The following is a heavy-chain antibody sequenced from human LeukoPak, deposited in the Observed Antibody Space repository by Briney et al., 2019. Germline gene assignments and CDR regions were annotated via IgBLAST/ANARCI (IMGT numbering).Heavy chain of an antibody. CDR3: ARDRHEAWNDVPLDY. D-gene: IGHD1-1*01. CDR2: ITSSGSTI. V-gene: IGHV3-11*01. CDR1: GFTLSGYW. Sequence: GGSLRHSCAASGFTLSGYWMSWVRRAPGKGLEWVSYITSSGSTIYYADSVQGRFTISRDNAKNSLYLQMNSLRAEDTAVYYCARDRHEAWNDVPLDYWGQGTLVTVSS. J-gene: IGHJ4*02.